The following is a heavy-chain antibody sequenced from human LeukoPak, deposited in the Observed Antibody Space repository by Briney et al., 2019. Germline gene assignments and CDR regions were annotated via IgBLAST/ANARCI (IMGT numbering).Heavy chain of an antibody. D-gene: IGHD3-10*01. V-gene: IGHV3-7*01. CDR3: ARSSITKVRGVIKSTTSWYHYYNMDV. Sequence: GGSLRLSCAASGFTFSSYSMSWVRQAPGKGLEWVANIKQDGSEKNYVGSVKGRFTIARDNAKNSLYLQMNSLRAEDTAVYYCARSSITKVRGVIKSTTSWYHYYNMDVWGKGTTVTVSS. CDR1: GFTFSSYS. CDR2: IKQDGSEK. J-gene: IGHJ6*03.